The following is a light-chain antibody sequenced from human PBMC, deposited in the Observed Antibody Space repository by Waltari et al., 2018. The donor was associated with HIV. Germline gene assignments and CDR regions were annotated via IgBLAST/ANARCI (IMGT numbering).Light chain of an antibody. J-gene: IGLJ3*02. V-gene: IGLV1-44*01. CDR1: ISPIAGNH. Sequence: QSVLTQPPSASGTPGQRVSISCSGSISPIAGNHVDWYQQFPGTAPKLLIYSNNQRPSGVPDRFSGSKSGTSASLGISGLQSDDEADYYCASWDDSLNGWVFGGGTKLAVL. CDR3: ASWDDSLNGWV. CDR2: SNN.